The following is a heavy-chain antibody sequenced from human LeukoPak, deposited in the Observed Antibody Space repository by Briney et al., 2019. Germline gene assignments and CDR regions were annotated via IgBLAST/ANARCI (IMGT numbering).Heavy chain of an antibody. CDR2: INPNSGGT. V-gene: IGHV1-2*02. J-gene: IGHJ4*02. D-gene: IGHD3-10*01. CDR3: ARGQSLREYDY. Sequence: ASVQVSCKASGYSFTGYYIHWVGRAPRQGLQWMGWINPNSGGTNYARKFQGRVTTTRDTSISTTYMELSRLGSDETAVYYCARGQSLREYDYWGQGTLVTVPS. CDR1: GYSFTGYY.